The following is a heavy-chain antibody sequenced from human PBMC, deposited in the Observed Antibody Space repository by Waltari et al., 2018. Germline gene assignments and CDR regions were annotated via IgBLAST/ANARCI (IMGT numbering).Heavy chain of an antibody. CDR1: GFTFSNAS. Sequence: EVQLVESGGGLVKPGGSLRLSCAASGFTFSNASMSWVRQAPGKGLEWVGRIKSKTDGGTTDYAAPVKGRFTISRDDSKNTLYLQMNSLKTEDTAVYYCTTDNGLVVPAEVVYWGQGTLVTVSS. CDR3: TTDNGLVVPAEVVY. CDR2: IKSKTDGGTT. J-gene: IGHJ4*02. V-gene: IGHV3-15*01. D-gene: IGHD2-2*01.